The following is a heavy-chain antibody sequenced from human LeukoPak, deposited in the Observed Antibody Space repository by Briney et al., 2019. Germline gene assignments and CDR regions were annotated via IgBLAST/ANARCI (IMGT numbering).Heavy chain of an antibody. D-gene: IGHD3-10*01. Sequence: SETLSLTCTVSGGSISSSNYYWGWIRQPPGTGLEWIGSIHYSGSTYYNPSLKSRVTVSVDTSKNQFTVNLSSVTAADTAVYYCTRHFGSGRDDYWGQGTLVTVSS. CDR3: TRHFGSGRDDY. CDR1: GGSISSSNYY. J-gene: IGHJ4*02. CDR2: IHYSGST. V-gene: IGHV4-39*01.